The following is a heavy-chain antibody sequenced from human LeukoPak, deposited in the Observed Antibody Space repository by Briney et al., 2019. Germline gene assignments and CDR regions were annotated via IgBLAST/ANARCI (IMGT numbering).Heavy chain of an antibody. J-gene: IGHJ3*01. CDR3: AARGYSAYVSAFDV. CDR2: IYTGGST. D-gene: IGHD5-12*01. V-gene: IGHV3-53*01. CDR1: GFTFSSYS. Sequence: GGSLRLSCAASGFTFSSYSMNWVRQAPGKGLEWLSVIYTGGSTYYADSVKGRFTISRDNSKNTLYLQMNSLTAEDTAMYYCAARGYSAYVSAFDVWGQGTMVTVSS.